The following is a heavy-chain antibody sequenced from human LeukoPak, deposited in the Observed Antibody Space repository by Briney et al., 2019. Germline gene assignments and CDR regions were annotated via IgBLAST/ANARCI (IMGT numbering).Heavy chain of an antibody. CDR3: ARDDSRTKWDVLGGVDY. J-gene: IGHJ4*02. V-gene: IGHV3-11*01. CDR1: GFTFSDYY. D-gene: IGHD1-26*01. CDR2: ISSSGSTI. Sequence: KTGGSLRLSCAASGFTFSDYYMSWIRQAPGKGLEWVSYISSSGSTIYYADSVKGRFTLSRDNAKNSLYLQMNSLRAEDTAVYYCARDDSRTKWDVLGGVDYWGQGTLVTVSS.